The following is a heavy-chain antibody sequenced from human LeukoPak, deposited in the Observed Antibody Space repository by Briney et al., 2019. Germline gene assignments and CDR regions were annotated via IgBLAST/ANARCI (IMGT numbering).Heavy chain of an antibody. CDR3: AKSRGESRGASNY. D-gene: IGHD1-26*01. CDR2: ISGSGDTT. Sequence: PGGSLRLSRAASGFTFSSYAMNWVRQAPGKGLEWVSFISGSGDTTYYADSVKGRFTISRDNSKNTLYLQMNSLRAEDTAVYYCAKSRGESRGASNYWGQGTLVTVSS. J-gene: IGHJ4*02. V-gene: IGHV3-23*01. CDR1: GFTFSSYA.